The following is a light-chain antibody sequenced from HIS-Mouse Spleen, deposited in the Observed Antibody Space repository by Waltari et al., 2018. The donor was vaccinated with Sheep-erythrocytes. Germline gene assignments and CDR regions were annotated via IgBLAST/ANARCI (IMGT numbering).Light chain of an antibody. V-gene: IGLV2-8*01. Sequence: QSALTQPPSASGSPGQSVPISCTGPSSYVGGYTYVSWYQQHPGKAPKLMIDEVSKRPSGVPDRFSGSKSGNTASLTVSGLQAEDEADYYCSSYAGSNNWVFGGGTKLTVL. CDR2: EVS. CDR1: SSYVGGYTY. CDR3: SSYAGSNNWV. J-gene: IGLJ3*02.